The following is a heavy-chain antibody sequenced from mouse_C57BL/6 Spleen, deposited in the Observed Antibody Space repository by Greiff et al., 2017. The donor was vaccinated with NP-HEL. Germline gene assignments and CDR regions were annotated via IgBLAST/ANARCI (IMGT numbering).Heavy chain of an antibody. CDR1: GYSITRGYY. J-gene: IGHJ4*01. CDR3: AITTVYAMDY. CDR2: ISYDGSN. V-gene: IGHV3-6*01. D-gene: IGHD1-1*01. Sequence: EVKLQESGPGLVKPSQSLSLTCSVTGYSITRGYYWNWIRQFPGNKLEWMGYISYDGSNNYNPSLKNRISITRDTSKNQFFLKLNSVTTEDTATYYCAITTVYAMDYWGQGTSVTVSS.